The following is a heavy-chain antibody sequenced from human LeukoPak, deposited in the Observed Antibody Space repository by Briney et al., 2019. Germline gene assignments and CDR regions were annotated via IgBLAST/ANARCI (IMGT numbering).Heavy chain of an antibody. J-gene: IGHJ5*02. CDR1: GFSLSTSGVG. CDR2: IYWDDDQ. V-gene: IGHV2-5*02. D-gene: IGHD1-20*01. CDR3: AHSRGSEYNWNDASNSYHWFDP. Sequence: ESGPTLVKPTQTLTLTCTFSGFSLSTSGVGVGWIRQPPGKALEWLALIYWDDDQRYSPSLRSRLTITKDTSKNQVVLTMTNMDPVDTATYYCAHSRGSEYNWNDASNSYHWFDPWGQGTLVAVSS.